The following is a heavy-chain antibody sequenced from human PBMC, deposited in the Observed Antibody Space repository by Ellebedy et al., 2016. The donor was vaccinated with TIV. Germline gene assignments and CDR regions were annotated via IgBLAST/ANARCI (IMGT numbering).Heavy chain of an antibody. J-gene: IGHJ4*02. CDR1: GFTSSNYA. V-gene: IGHV3-23*01. Sequence: GESLKISCAASGFTSSNYAMTWVRQAPGKGLEWVSVISGSGETTNYADSVKGRFTISRDNSKNTLFLQMNSLRAEDTAVYYCASRAISGINWYYFDYWGQGTLVTVSS. CDR3: ASRAISGINWYYFDY. D-gene: IGHD1-1*01. CDR2: ISGSGETT.